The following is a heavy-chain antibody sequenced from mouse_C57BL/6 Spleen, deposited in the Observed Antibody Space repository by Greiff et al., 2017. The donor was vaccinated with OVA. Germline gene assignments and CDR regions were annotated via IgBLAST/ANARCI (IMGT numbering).Heavy chain of an antibody. D-gene: IGHD2-1*01. J-gene: IGHJ4*01. CDR2: INPNNGGT. CDR1: GYTFTDYN. V-gene: IGHV1-18*01. CDR3: ARRDYGNYEDAMDY. Sequence: VQLQQSGPELVKPGASVKIPCKASGYTFTDYNMDWVKQSHGKSLEWIGDINPNNGGTIYNQKFKGKATLTVDKSSSTAYMELRSLTSEDTAVYYCARRDYGNYEDAMDYWGQGTSVTVSS.